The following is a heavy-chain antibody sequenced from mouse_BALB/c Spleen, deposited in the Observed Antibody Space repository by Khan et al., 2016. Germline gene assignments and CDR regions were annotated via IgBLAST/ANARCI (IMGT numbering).Heavy chain of an antibody. CDR1: GFNIKDTY. Sequence: VQLLQSGAELVKPGASVKLSCTASGFNIKDTYMHWVKQRPEQGLEWIGRIDPANGNTKYDPKFQGKVAITVDTSSSTAYLQLSSLTADDTAVYYCAGGDPYYAMVYWGQETSVTVSS. J-gene: IGHJ4*01. CDR3: AGGDPYYAMVY. V-gene: IGHV14-3*02. CDR2: IDPANGNT. D-gene: IGHD3-3*01.